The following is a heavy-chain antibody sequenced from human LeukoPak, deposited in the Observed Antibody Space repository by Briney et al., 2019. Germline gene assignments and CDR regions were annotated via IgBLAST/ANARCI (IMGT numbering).Heavy chain of an antibody. J-gene: IGHJ6*02. D-gene: IGHD2-2*01. CDR3: AREVVVSAADYYYYGMDV. CDR1: GGSFSGYY. CDR2: INHSGST. V-gene: IGHV4-34*01. Sequence: SETLSLTCAVYGGSFSGYYWSWIRQPPGKGLEWIGEINHSGSTNYNPSLKSRVTISVDTSKNLVSLKLSSVTAADTAVYYCAREVVVSAADYYYYGMDVWGQGTTVTVSS.